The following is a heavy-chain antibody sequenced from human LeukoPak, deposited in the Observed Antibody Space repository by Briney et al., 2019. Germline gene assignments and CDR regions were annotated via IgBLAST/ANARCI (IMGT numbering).Heavy chain of an antibody. CDR1: GGSISSYY. Sequence: SETLSLTCTVSGGSISSYYWNWIRQPAGKGLEWIGRIYFSGSTNYNPSLERRVIMSVDTSKNQFSLKLSAATAADTAVYYCARGGIVGATDSWGQGTLVTVSS. CDR3: ARGGIVGATDS. J-gene: IGHJ4*02. V-gene: IGHV4-4*07. D-gene: IGHD1-26*01. CDR2: IYFSGST.